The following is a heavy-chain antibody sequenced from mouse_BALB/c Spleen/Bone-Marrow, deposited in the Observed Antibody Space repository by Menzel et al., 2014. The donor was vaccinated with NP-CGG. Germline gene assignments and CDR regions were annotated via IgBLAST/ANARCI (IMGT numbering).Heavy chain of an antibody. D-gene: IGHD2-1*01. V-gene: IGHV5-17*02. CDR2: ISSGSSTI. CDR1: GFTFSSFG. J-gene: IGHJ4*01. Sequence: EVQVVESGGGLVQPGGSRKLSCAASGFTFSSFGMHWVRQAPEKGLEWVAYISSGSSTIYYADTVKGRFTISRDNPKNTLFLQMTSLRPEDTAMYYRARYGNYFYAMDYWGQGTSVTVSS. CDR3: ARYGNYFYAMDY.